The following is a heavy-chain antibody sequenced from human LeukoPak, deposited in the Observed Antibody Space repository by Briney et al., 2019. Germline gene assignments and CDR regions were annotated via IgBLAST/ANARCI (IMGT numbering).Heavy chain of an antibody. CDR1: GGTFSSCA. J-gene: IGHJ3*01. CDR2: IIPIFGTA. D-gene: IGHD7-27*01. Sequence: SVKVSCKASGGTFSSCAISWVRQAPGQGLEWMGGIIPIFGTANYAQKLQGRVTMTTDTSTSTAYMELRSLRSDDTAVYYCALTGRGHDGFDVWGQGTMVTVSS. V-gene: IGHV1-69*05. CDR3: ALTGRGHDGFDV.